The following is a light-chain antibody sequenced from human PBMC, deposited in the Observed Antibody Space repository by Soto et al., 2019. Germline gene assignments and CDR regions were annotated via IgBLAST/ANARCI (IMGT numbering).Light chain of an antibody. CDR2: AAS. V-gene: IGKV1-9*01. CDR1: QGLSSD. CDR3: QQLNSYPIT. Sequence: DIQLTQSPSFLSASVGDRVTITCRASQGLSSDLAWYQQKPRKAPKLLNYAASTLQSGVPSRFSGSGSGIDFAPTNSSLQPEDFANYYFQQLNSYPITFGQGKRLAIK. J-gene: IGKJ5*01.